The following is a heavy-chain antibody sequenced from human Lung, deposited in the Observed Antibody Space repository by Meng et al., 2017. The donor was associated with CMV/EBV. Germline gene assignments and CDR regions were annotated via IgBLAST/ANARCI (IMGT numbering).Heavy chain of an antibody. J-gene: IGHJ4*02. D-gene: IGHD6-13*01. CDR2: ISYDGTNK. CDR1: EFTFRSYA. Sequence: GESLKISCAASEFTFRSYAMHWVRQAPGKGLEWVAVISYDGTNKYYAESVKGRFTISRDNSKNTLYLQINGLRAEDTAVYYCTRLTAADTSFDCWGQGKLVTVSS. CDR3: TRLTAADTSFDC. V-gene: IGHV3-30-3*01.